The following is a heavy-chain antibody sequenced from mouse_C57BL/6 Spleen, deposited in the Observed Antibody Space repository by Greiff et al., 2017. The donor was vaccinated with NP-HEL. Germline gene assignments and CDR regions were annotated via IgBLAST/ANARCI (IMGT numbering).Heavy chain of an antibody. CDR1: GYTFTSYW. CDR3: AREGITLDY. J-gene: IGHJ2*01. D-gene: IGHD1-1*01. V-gene: IGHV1-64*01. Sequence: VQRVESGAELVKPGASVKLSCKASGYTFTSYWMHWVKQRPGQGLEWIGMIHPNSGSTNYNEKFKSKATLTVDKSSSTAYMQLSSLTSEDSAVYYCAREGITLDYWGQGTTLTVSS. CDR2: IHPNSGST.